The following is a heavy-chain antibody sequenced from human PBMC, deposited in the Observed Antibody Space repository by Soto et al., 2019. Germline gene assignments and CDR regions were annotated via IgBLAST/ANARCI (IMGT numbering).Heavy chain of an antibody. CDR2: IREKAYSYTT. J-gene: IGHJ4*02. CDR1: GFTFSDHY. CDR3: TSSRGDHQYFDY. Sequence: EVQLVESGGGLVQPGGSLRLSCLASGFTFSDHYMDWVRQAPGKGLEWVGGIREKAYSYTTEYAASVIDRFTITRDDSMSSVYLQMNGTTIDYTAVYYCTSSRGDHQYFDYWGQGTLVTVSS. D-gene: IGHD2-21*02. V-gene: IGHV3-72*01.